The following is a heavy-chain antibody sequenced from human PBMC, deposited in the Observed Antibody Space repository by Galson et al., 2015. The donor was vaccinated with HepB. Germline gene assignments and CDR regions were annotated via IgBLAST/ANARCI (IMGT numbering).Heavy chain of an antibody. CDR3: ARDGVGGTRDFQH. CDR2: ISSHNGDT. CDR1: GYTFNNYG. J-gene: IGHJ1*01. V-gene: IGHV1-18*04. D-gene: IGHD1-26*01. Sequence: SVKVSCKASGYTFNNYGISWVRQAPGQGLEWIGWISSHNGDTNYAHEVQGRVILTTDRSTSTAYMELRSLTSDDTAVYYCARDGVGGTRDFQHWGQGTLVSVSS.